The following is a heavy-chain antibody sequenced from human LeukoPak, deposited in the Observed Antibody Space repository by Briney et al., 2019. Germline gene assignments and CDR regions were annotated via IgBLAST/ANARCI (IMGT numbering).Heavy chain of an antibody. Sequence: GGSLRLSCAASGFTFSSYNMDWVRQAPGKGLEWVSYISRSSNTIYYTDSVKGRFTISRDNTKNSLYLQMNSLRADDTAVYYCATYSSSNGREFQYWGQGTLVTVSS. J-gene: IGHJ1*01. D-gene: IGHD2-2*01. V-gene: IGHV3-48*04. CDR2: ISRSSNTI. CDR3: ATYSSSNGREFQY. CDR1: GFTFSSYN.